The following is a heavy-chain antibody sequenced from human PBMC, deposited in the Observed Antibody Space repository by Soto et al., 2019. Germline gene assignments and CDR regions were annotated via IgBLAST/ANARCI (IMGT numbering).Heavy chain of an antibody. V-gene: IGHV4-31*03. D-gene: IGHD6-13*01. CDR2: IYYSGST. CDR1: GGSISSGGYY. Sequence: PSETLSLTCTVSGGSISSGGYYWSWIRQHPGKGLEWIGYIYYSGSTYYNPSLKSRVTISVDTSKNQFSLKLSSVTAADTAVYYCARDCRSYSSSSNWFDPWGQGTLVTVSS. J-gene: IGHJ5*02. CDR3: ARDCRSYSSSSNWFDP.